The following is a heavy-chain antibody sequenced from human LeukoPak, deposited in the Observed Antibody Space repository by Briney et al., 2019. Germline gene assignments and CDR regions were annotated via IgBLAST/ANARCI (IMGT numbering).Heavy chain of an antibody. J-gene: IGHJ5*02. CDR3: ARGIYSGSYYDWFDP. CDR2: INPNSGGT. D-gene: IGHD1-26*01. Sequence: GASVKVSCKASGYTFTGYYMHWVRQAPGQGLEWMGWINPNSGGTNYAQKFQGRVTMTRDTSISTAYMQLSRLSSDDTAVYYCARGIYSGSYYDWFDPWGQGTLVTVSS. CDR1: GYTFTGYY. V-gene: IGHV1-2*02.